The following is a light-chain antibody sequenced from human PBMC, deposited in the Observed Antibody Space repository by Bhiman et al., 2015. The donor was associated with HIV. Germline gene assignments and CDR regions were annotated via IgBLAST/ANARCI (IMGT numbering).Light chain of an antibody. CDR3: AAWDDSLVEVV. CDR2: RNN. CDR1: APTSEVIL. J-gene: IGLJ2*01. Sequence: QSVLTQPPSASGTPGRGSPSLVLEAAPTSEVILVNWYQQLPGTAPKLLIYRNNQRPSGVPDRFSGSKSGTSASLAISGLQAEDEADYYCAAWDDSLVEVVFGGGTKLTVL. V-gene: IGLV1-44*01.